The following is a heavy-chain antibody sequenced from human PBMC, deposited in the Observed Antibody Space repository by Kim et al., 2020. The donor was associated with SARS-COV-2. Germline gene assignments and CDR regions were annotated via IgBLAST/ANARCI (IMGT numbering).Heavy chain of an antibody. CDR3: ARAPRGYSSSWYGDYYYYGMDV. D-gene: IGHD6-13*01. Sequence: SVKVSCKASGGTFSSYAISWVRQAPGQGLEWMGGIIPIFGTANYAQKFQGRVTITADESTSTAYMELSSLRSEDTAVYYCARAPRGYSSSWYGDYYYYGMDVWGQGTTVTVSS. V-gene: IGHV1-69*13. CDR2: IIPIFGTA. CDR1: GGTFSSYA. J-gene: IGHJ6*02.